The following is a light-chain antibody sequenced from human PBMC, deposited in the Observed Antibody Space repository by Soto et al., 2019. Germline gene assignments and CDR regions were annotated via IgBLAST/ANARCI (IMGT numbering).Light chain of an antibody. CDR2: AAS. J-gene: IGKJ2*01. CDR1: QSISNF. CDR3: QQSDSMPYT. V-gene: IGKV1-39*01. Sequence: DIQMTQSPSSLSASVGDRLTITCRASQSISNFLNWYQQKPGKAPKLLIYAASSLQRGVPSRFSGSGSGTDFTLTISSLQPEDFATYYCQQSDSMPYTFGQGTKLEIK.